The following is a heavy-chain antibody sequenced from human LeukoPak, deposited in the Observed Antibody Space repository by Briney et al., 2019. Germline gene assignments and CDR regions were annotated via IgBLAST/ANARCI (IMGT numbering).Heavy chain of an antibody. J-gene: IGHJ6*02. CDR3: ASSDYYGSGSYFISNGMDV. D-gene: IGHD3-10*01. V-gene: IGHV1-69*04. CDR2: IIPILGIA. Sequence: GASVKVSCKASGGTFSSYAISWVRQDPGQGLEWMGRIIPILGIANYAQKFQGRVTITADKSTSTAYMELSSLRSEDTAVYYCASSDYYGSGSYFISNGMDVWGQGTTVTVSS. CDR1: GGTFSSYA.